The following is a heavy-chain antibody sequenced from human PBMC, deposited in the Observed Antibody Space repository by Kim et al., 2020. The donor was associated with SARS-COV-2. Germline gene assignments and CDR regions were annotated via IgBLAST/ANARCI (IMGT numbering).Heavy chain of an antibody. CDR1: GGSFSGYY. CDR3: ARLSHCSSTSCYGKGYRYYYYGMDV. V-gene: IGHV4-34*01. CDR2: INHSGST. D-gene: IGHD2-2*01. J-gene: IGHJ6*02. Sequence: SETLSLTCAVYGGSFSGYYWSWIRQPPGKGLEWIGEINHSGSTNYNPSLKSRVTISVDTSKNQFSLKLSSVTAADTAVYYCARLSHCSSTSCYGKGYRYYYYGMDVWGQGTTVTVSS.